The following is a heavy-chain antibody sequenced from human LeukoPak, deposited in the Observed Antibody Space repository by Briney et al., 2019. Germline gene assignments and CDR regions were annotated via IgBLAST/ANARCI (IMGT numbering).Heavy chain of an antibody. D-gene: IGHD2-2*01. CDR3: ARERSLCLDL. J-gene: IGHJ2*01. CDR2: ISYDGSNK. Sequence: GGSLRLSCAASGFTFSSYGMHWVRQAPGKGLEWVAVISYDGSNKYYADSVKGRFTISRDNSKNTLYLQMNSLRAEDTAVYYCARERSLCLDLWGRGTLVAVSS. V-gene: IGHV3-30*03. CDR1: GFTFSSYG.